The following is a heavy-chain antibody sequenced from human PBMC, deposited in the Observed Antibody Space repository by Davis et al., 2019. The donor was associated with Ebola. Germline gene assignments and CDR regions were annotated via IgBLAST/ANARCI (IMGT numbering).Heavy chain of an antibody. CDR3: ARGPLGIFDY. Sequence: SETLSLTCAVYGGSFSGYYWSWICQPPGKGLEWIGEINHSGSTNYNPSLKSRVTISVDTSKNQFSLKLSSVTAADTAVYYCARGPLGIFDYWGQGTLVTVSS. J-gene: IGHJ4*02. CDR1: GGSFSGYY. D-gene: IGHD7-27*01. V-gene: IGHV4-34*01. CDR2: INHSGST.